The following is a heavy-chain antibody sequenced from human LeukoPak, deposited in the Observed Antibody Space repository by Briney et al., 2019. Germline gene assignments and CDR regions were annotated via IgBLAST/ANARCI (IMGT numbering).Heavy chain of an antibody. Sequence: GGSLRLSCAASGFAFSDFWMSWVRQAPGKGLEWVANIRHDGNAKNYVPSVRGRFTISRDNAKNSLYLQMNSLTVEDTAVYYCATSHDSAGNDWGQGTLVTISS. CDR1: GFAFSDFW. J-gene: IGHJ4*02. CDR3: ATSHDSAGND. D-gene: IGHD2-15*01. CDR2: IRHDGNAK. V-gene: IGHV3-7*01.